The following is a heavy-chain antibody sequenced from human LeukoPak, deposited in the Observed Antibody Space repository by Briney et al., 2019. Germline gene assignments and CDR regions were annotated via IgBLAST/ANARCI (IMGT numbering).Heavy chain of an antibody. J-gene: IGHJ6*02. V-gene: IGHV1-18*01. CDR1: GYTFTSYG. CDR3: ARDTYCSSTSCYYYCYYGMDV. CDR2: ISAYNGNT. D-gene: IGHD2-2*01. Sequence: ASVKVSCKASGYTFTSYGISWVRQAPGQGLEWMGWISAYNGNTNYAQKLQGRVTMTTDTSTSTAYMELRSLRSDDTAVYYCARDTYCSSTSCYYYCYYGMDVWGQGTTVTVSS.